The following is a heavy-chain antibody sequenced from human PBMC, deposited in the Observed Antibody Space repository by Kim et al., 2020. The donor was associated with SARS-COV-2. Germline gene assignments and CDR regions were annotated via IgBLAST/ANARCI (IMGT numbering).Heavy chain of an antibody. D-gene: IGHD2-21*02. J-gene: IGHJ6*02. CDR2: VSYSGST. CDR1: NGSIRSSSHY. V-gene: IGHV4-39*01. Sequence: SETLSITCTVSNGSIRSSSHYWGWIRQPPGKGLEWIGSVSYSGSTYYNPSLRSRVTIYVDTSKNQFSVQLNSVTAADTAVYYCASSFCGGDCYFASYYYSMDVWGQGTTVTVSS. CDR3: ASSFCGGDCYFASYYYSMDV.